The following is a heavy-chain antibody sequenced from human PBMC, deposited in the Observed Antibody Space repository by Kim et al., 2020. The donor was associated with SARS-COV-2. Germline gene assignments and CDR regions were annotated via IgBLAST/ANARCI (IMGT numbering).Heavy chain of an antibody. V-gene: IGHV1-2*02. CDR2: INPNSGGT. CDR1: GYTFTGYY. Sequence: ASVKVSCKASGYTFTGYYMHWVRQAPGQGLEWMGWINPNSGGTNYAQKFQGRVTMTRDTSISTAYMELSRLRSDDTAVYYCARSPPGGYPYYYYYYGMDVWGQGTTVTVSS. J-gene: IGHJ6*02. D-gene: IGHD3-22*01. CDR3: ARSPPGGYPYYYYYYGMDV.